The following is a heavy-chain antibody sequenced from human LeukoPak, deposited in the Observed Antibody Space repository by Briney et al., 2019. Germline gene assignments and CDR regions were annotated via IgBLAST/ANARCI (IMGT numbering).Heavy chain of an antibody. CDR1: GGSISSYY. J-gene: IGHJ4*02. D-gene: IGHD3-10*01. V-gene: IGHV4-59*01. CDR3: ARTVRGYFDY. CDR2: IYYSGGT. Sequence: SETLSLTCTVSGGSISSYYWSWIRQPPGKGLEWIGYIYYSGGTNYNPSLKSRVTISVDTSKNQFSLKLSSVTAADTAVYYCARTVRGYFDYWGQGTLVTVSS.